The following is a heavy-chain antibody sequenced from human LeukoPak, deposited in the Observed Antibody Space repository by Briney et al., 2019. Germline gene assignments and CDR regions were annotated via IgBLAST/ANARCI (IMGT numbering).Heavy chain of an antibody. D-gene: IGHD3-9*01. CDR1: GYTFTSYY. CDR2: INPSGGST. CDR3: AREAASYDILTVSPNNYFDP. V-gene: IGHV1-46*01. Sequence: GASVKVSCKASGYTFTSYYMHWVRQAAGQGREWMGIINPSGGSTSYAQKFQGRVTTTSDTSTSTVYMELNSLRSEDTAVYYCAREAASYDILTVSPNNYFDPWGQGTLVTVSS. J-gene: IGHJ5*02.